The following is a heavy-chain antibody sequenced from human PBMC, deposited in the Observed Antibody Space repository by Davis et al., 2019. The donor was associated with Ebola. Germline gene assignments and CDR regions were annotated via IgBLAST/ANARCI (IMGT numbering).Heavy chain of an antibody. CDR2: ISTSSTYI. V-gene: IGHV3-21*01. CDR3: ARVYNWGFDF. J-gene: IGHJ4*02. CDR1: GFTFGSYS. D-gene: IGHD1-20*01. Sequence: GESLKISCAASGFTFGSYSMSWVRQAPGKGLEWVSCISTSSTYIYYADSVKGRFTISRDSAKDSLYLHMDSLRDDDTAVYYCARVYNWGFDFWGQGTLVTVSS.